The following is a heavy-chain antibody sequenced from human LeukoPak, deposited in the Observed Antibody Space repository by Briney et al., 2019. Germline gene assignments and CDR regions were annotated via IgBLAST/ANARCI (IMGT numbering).Heavy chain of an antibody. CDR1: GGSISSYY. V-gene: IGHV4-59*08. D-gene: IGHD3-22*01. J-gene: IGHJ4*02. CDR2: IYYSGST. Sequence: PSETLSLTCTVSGGSISSYYWSWIRRPPGKGLEWIGYIYYSGSTNYSPSLKSRVTVSVDTSKNQFSLKLSSVTAADTAVYYCARALNYYDSRRPSYYFDYWGQGTLVTVSS. CDR3: ARALNYYDSRRPSYYFDY.